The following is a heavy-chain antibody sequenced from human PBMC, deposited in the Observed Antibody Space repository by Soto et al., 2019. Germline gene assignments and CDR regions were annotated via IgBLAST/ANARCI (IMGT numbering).Heavy chain of an antibody. V-gene: IGHV4-39*01. Sequence: QLQLQESGPGLVKPSETLSLTCTVSGGSISSSSYYWGWIRQPPGKGLEWIGSIYYSGSTYYNPSLKSRVTISVDTSKNQFSLKLSSVTAADTAVYYCARKLYDPEFGNYYYYGMDVWGQGTTVTVSS. D-gene: IGHD5-12*01. CDR3: ARKLYDPEFGNYYYYGMDV. CDR1: GGSISSSSYY. CDR2: IYYSGST. J-gene: IGHJ6*02.